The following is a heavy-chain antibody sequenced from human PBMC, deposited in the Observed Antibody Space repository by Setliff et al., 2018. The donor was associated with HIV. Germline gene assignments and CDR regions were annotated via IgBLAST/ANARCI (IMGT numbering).Heavy chain of an antibody. CDR1: GGTLSSYV. D-gene: IGHD6-13*01. V-gene: IGHV1-18*01. CDR3: ARAGIATSQNWFDP. J-gene: IGHJ5*02. Sequence: ASVKVSCKASGGTLSSYVVSWVRQAPGQGLEWMGWISAYNGNTNYAQKLQGRVTMTTDTSTSTAYMELRSLRSDDTAVYYCARAGIATSQNWFDPWGQGTLVTVSS. CDR2: ISAYNGNT.